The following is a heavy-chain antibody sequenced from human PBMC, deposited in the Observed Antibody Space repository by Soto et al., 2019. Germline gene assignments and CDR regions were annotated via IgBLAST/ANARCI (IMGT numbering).Heavy chain of an antibody. D-gene: IGHD1-1*01. Sequence: SGPSLVNPPQTLTLTRPFSWFSLSPCGGGVGWIRPPPGKALEWLALIYWDDDKRYSPSLKSRLTITKDTSKDQVVLTMTNMDPVDTATYYCAHTFERRSWPLYYFDYWGQGTLVTVSS. CDR2: IYWDDDK. CDR3: AHTFERRSWPLYYFDY. J-gene: IGHJ4*02. V-gene: IGHV2-5*02. CDR1: WFSLSPCGGG.